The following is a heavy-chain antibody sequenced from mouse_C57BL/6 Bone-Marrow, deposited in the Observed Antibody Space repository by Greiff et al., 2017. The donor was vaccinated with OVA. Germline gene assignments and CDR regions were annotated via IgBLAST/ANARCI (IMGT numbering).Heavy chain of an antibody. J-gene: IGHJ3*01. CDR2: IDPSNSYT. CDR1: GYTFTSYW. D-gene: IGHD2-3*01. Sequence: QVQLQQPGAELVMPGASVKLSCKASGYTFTSYWMHWVKQRPGQGLEWIGEIDPSNSYTNYNQKFKGKSTLTVDKSSSTAYMQLRSLTSEDAAVYYCARDDGYYVKFAYWGQGTLVTVSA. CDR3: ARDDGYYVKFAY. V-gene: IGHV1-69*01.